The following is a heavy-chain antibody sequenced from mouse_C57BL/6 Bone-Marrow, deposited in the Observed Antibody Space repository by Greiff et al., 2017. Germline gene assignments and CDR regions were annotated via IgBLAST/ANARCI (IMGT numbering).Heavy chain of an antibody. CDR1: GYTFTSYW. D-gene: IGHD2-2*01. CDR3: ARRGGYGGFAY. CDR2: IDPSDSYT. J-gene: IGHJ3*01. Sequence: VQLQQSGAELVKPGASVQLSCKASGYTFTSYWMQWVKQRPGQGLEWIGEIDPSDSYTNYNQKFKGKATLTVDTSSSTAYMQLSSLTSEDSAVYYCARRGGYGGFAYWGQGTLVTVSA. V-gene: IGHV1-50*01.